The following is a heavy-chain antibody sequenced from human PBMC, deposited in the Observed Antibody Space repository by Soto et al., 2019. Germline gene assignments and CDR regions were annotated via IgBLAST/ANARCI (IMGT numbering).Heavy chain of an antibody. J-gene: IGHJ4*02. V-gene: IGHV3-53*02. D-gene: IGHD2-8*01. CDR1: GFSVGSNY. CDR2: IYSNGDT. CDR3: ARKSVSSPVPEADGV. Sequence: EVQLVETGGGMIQPGGSLRLSCAASGFSVGSNYMTWVRQSPGKGLEWVALIYSNGDTDYADSVKGRFSISRDTFKTTLYLQMHDLRAEDTAVYRCARKSVSSPVPEADGVWGRGALVTVSS.